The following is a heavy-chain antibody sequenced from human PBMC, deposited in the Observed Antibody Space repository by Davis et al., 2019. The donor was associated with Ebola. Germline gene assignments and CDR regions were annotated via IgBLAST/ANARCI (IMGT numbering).Heavy chain of an antibody. V-gene: IGHV3-11*01. Sequence: GESLKISCAASGFTFSDYYMRWLRQAPGKALEWVSYSSSSGSTIYYADSVKGRFTISRDNAKNSLYLQMNSLRAEDTAVYYCARKLNIVASYYYYGMDVWGQGTTVTVSS. D-gene: IGHD5-12*01. CDR3: ARKLNIVASYYYYGMDV. J-gene: IGHJ6*02. CDR1: GFTFSDYY. CDR2: SSSSGSTI.